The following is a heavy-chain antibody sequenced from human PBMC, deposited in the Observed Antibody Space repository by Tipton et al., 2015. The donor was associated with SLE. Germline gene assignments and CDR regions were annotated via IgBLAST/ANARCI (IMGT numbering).Heavy chain of an antibody. D-gene: IGHD3-10*01. V-gene: IGHV4-59*01. CDR2: IYYSGST. Sequence: TLSLTCTVSGGSISSYYWSLIRQPPGKGLEWIGYIYYSGSTNYNPPLKSRATISVETSKNEFSLKLSSVTAADTAVYYCARSSATGFDFMDVWGKGTTVTVSS. CDR1: GGSISSYY. CDR3: ARSSATGFDFMDV. J-gene: IGHJ6*03.